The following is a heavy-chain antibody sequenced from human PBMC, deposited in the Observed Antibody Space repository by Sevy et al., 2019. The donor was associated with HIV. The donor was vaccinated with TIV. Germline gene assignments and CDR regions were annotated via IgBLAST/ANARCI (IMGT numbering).Heavy chain of an antibody. CDR1: GFIFSSYD. V-gene: IGHV3-13*04. CDR2: IGTVGET. CDR3: VRGGSDAFDI. J-gene: IGHJ3*02. D-gene: IGHD5-12*01. Sequence: GGSLRLSCAASGFIFSSYDMHWVRHSTGKGLEWVSAIGTVGETLYAGSVKGRFTISSENTKKPLYLQNNSLRGVDTVVYYCVRGGSDAFDIWGQGPMVTVSS.